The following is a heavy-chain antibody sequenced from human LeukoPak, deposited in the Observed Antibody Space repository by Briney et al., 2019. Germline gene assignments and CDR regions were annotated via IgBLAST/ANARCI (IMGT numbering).Heavy chain of an antibody. V-gene: IGHV3-66*02. Sequence: PGGSLRLSCAASGFNVNSNYMTWVRQAPGKGLEWVSVIYSGGTTYYADSVKGRSSISRDNSKNTVYLQMNSLRVEDTAVYYCARAGYYDSSGYYCWGQGTLVTVSS. CDR2: IYSGGTT. D-gene: IGHD3-22*01. J-gene: IGHJ4*02. CDR1: GFNVNSNY. CDR3: ARAGYYDSSGYYC.